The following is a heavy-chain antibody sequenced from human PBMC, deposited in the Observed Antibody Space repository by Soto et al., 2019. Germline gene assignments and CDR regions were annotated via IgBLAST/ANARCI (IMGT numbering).Heavy chain of an antibody. D-gene: IGHD4-17*01. CDR3: ASPRRRGYGGLHDAFDI. CDR2: IYPGDSDT. J-gene: IGHJ3*02. V-gene: IGHV5-51*01. CDR1: GYSFTSYW. Sequence: EVQLVQSGAEVKKPGESLKISCKGSGYSFTSYWIGWVRQMPGKGLEWMGIIYPGDSDTRYSPSFQGQVTISADQSISTAYLQGSSLKASDTAMYYCASPRRRGYGGLHDAFDIWGQGTMVTVSS.